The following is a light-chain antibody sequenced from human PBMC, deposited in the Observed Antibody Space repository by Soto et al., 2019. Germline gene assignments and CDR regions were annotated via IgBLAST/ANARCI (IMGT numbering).Light chain of an antibody. Sequence: EIVLTQSPGTLSLSPGERATLSCRASQSVSSSYLAWYQQKPGQAPRLLIYGASSRATGIPDRFSGSGSGTDFTLTISRLEPEDFAVYYCQQYESSLRTFVQGTKVEIK. J-gene: IGKJ1*01. CDR2: GAS. CDR1: QSVSSSY. V-gene: IGKV3-20*01. CDR3: QQYESSLRT.